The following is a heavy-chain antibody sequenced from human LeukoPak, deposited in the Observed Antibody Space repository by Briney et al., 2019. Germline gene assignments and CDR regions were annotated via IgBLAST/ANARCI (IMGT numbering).Heavy chain of an antibody. V-gene: IGHV3-48*04. Sequence: GGSLRLSCAASGLTFTGYAMNWVRQAPRGGLEWISYISTHGSGIYYADSVKGRFTISRDNAGNSLYLQMESLTVDDTAVYFCARGLTGAGPYYDYWGRGTLVTVSS. CDR3: ARGLTGAGPYYDY. CDR2: ISTHGSGI. D-gene: IGHD1-20*01. J-gene: IGHJ4*02. CDR1: GLTFTGYA.